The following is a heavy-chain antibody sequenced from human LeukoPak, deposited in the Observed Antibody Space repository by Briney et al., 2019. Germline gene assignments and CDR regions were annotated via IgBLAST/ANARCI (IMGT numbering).Heavy chain of an antibody. CDR3: ARGRGATVITNFDY. CDR1: GYSFTSYW. Sequence: GESLKISCKGSGYSFTSYWISWVRQMPGKGLEWMGRIDPSDSYTNYSPSFQGHVTISADKSISTAYLQWSSLKASDTAFYYCARGRGATVITNFDYWGQGTLVTVSS. J-gene: IGHJ4*02. CDR2: IDPSDSYT. V-gene: IGHV5-10-1*01. D-gene: IGHD4-23*01.